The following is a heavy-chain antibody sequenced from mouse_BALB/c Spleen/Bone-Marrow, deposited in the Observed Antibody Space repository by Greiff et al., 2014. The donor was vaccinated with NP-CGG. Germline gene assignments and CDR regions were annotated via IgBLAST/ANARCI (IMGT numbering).Heavy chain of an antibody. Sequence: EVKLVESGAELVKPGASVKLSCTASGFNIKDTYMHWVKQRPEQGLEWIGRIDPANGNTKYDPKFQGKATITADTSSNTAYLQLSSRTSEDTAVYYCARRGYYGNFYYAMNYWGQGTSVTVSS. CDR2: IDPANGNT. D-gene: IGHD2-1*01. CDR1: GFNIKDTY. CDR3: ARRGYYGNFYYAMNY. J-gene: IGHJ4*01. V-gene: IGHV14-3*02.